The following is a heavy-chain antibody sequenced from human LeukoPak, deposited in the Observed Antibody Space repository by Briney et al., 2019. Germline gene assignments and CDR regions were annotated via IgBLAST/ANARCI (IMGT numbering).Heavy chain of an antibody. CDR3: ARRPRQTYGPTLGFWYFDY. CDR1: GGSISSGGYY. CDR2: IYYSGST. D-gene: IGHD3-10*01. V-gene: IGHV4-31*03. Sequence: SETLSLTCTVSGGSISSGGYYWSWIRQHPGKGLEWIGYIYYSGSTYYNPSLKSRVTISVDTSKNQFSLKLSSVTAADTAVYYCARRPRQTYGPTLGFWYFDYWGQGTLVTVSS. J-gene: IGHJ4*02.